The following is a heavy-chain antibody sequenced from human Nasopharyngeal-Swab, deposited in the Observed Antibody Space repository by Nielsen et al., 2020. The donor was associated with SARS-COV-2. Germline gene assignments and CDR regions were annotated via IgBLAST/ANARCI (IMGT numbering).Heavy chain of an antibody. CDR3: ARDRSGYYDFDY. D-gene: IGHD3-22*01. V-gene: IGHV3-30*04. J-gene: IGHJ4*02. Sequence: GGSLRLSCAASGFTFSSYAMHWVRQAPGKGLEWVAVISYDGSNKYYADSVKGRFTIYRDNAKNSLYLQMNSLRAEDTSLYYCARDRSGYYDFDYWGQGTLVTVSS. CDR2: ISYDGSNK. CDR1: GFTFSSYA.